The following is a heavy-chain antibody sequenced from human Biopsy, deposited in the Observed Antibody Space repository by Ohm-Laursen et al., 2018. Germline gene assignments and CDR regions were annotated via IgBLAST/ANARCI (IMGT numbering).Heavy chain of an antibody. CDR1: GDSISSDF. J-gene: IGHJ3*01. CDR2: ISSRGST. D-gene: IGHD3-3*01. V-gene: IGHV4-59*01. Sequence: SQTLSLTCPVSGDSISSDFWSWIRQTPGKGLEWIGYISSRGSTNYNPSLRGRVTITVATSKNQFSLKLTSVTAADTAVFFCARLYRLDDYWNDDPPDAFDVWGQGTMVTVSS. CDR3: ARLYRLDDYWNDDPPDAFDV.